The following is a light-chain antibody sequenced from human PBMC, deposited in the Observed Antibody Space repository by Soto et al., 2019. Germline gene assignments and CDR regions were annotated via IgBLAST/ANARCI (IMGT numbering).Light chain of an antibody. CDR3: SSYTSSSTLYV. J-gene: IGLJ1*01. CDR1: SSDVGGYNY. V-gene: IGLV2-14*01. CDR2: DVS. Sequence: QCVLTQPASVSGAAGQSITISCTGTSSDVGGYNYVSWYQQHPGKAPKLMIYDVSNRPSGVSNRFSGSKSGNTASLTISGLQAEDEADYYCSSYTSSSTLYVFGTGTKVTVL.